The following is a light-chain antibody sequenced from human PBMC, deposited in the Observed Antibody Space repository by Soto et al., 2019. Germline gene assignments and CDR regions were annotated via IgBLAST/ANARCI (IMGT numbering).Light chain of an antibody. CDR2: DAS. CDR1: QSVCSY. V-gene: IGKV3-11*01. J-gene: IGKJ1*01. CDR3: QQRSNSPRT. Sequence: EIVLTQSPATLSLSPGERATLSCRASQSVCSYLAWYQQKVGQTPRLLLYDASNRATGIPARFSGSGSGTDFTLTISRVEPEDFAVYYCQQRSNSPRTFGQGTKVEIK.